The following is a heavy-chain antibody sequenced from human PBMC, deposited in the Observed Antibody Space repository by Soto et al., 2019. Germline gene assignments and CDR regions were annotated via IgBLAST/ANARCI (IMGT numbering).Heavy chain of an antibody. V-gene: IGHV3-30*18. D-gene: IGHD1-1*01. J-gene: IGHJ4*02. CDR2: ISYDGSNK. Sequence: QVQLVESGGGVVQPGRSLRLSCAASGFTFSSYGMHWVRQAPGKGLEWVAVISYDGSNKYYADSVKGRFTISRDNSKNNLYMEMDSLGGEGTAVYYCAKDGNTPGWVRKTARSIDHWGQGTLVTVSS. CDR3: AKDGNTPGWVRKTARSIDH. CDR1: GFTFSSYG.